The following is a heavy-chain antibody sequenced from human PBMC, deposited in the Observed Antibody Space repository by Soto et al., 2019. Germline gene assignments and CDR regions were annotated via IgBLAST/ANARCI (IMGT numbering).Heavy chain of an antibody. CDR2: IYYSGST. D-gene: IGHD3-10*01. CDR1: GGSISSYY. V-gene: IGHV4-59*01. Sequence: QVQLQESGPGLVKPSETLSLTCTVSGGSISSYYWSWIRQPPGKGLEWIGYIYYSGSTNYNPSLKSRVTISVDTSKNQFSLKLSSVTAADTAVYYCARSHYYGSGSWDYWGQGTLVTVSS. CDR3: ARSHYYGSGSWDY. J-gene: IGHJ4*02.